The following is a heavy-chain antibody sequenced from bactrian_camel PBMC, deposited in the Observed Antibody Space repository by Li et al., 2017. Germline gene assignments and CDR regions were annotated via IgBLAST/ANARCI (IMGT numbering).Heavy chain of an antibody. CDR1: GLTFANYA. Sequence: HVQLVESGGGLVQAGGSLTLSCTASGLTFANYAMGWFRQAPGKEREWVSCMNWSGDSTYYAESVKGRFTISRDNAKNTLYLQMNSLKPEDTAIYYCAAGYGNAAPTYWGQGTQVTVS. CDR3: AAGYGNAAPTY. D-gene: IGHD6*01. V-gene: IGHV3S60*01. J-gene: IGHJ4*01. CDR2: MNWSGDST.